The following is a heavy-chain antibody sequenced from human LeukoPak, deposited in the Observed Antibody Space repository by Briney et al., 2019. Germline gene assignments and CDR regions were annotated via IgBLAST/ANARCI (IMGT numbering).Heavy chain of an antibody. CDR3: ARDSIGRLELLLNYYYYYMDV. J-gene: IGHJ6*03. V-gene: IGHV1-18*01. D-gene: IGHD1-26*01. CDR1: GYSFTSYG. Sequence: ASVKVSCKASGYSFTSYGISWVRQAPGQGLEWMGWISAYNGNTNYAQKLQGRVTKTTDTSTSTAYMELRSLTSDDTAVYYCARDSIGRLELLLNYYYYYMDVWGKGTTVTVSS. CDR2: ISAYNGNT.